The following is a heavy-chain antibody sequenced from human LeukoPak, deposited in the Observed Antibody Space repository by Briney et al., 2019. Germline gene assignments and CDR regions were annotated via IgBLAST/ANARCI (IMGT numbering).Heavy chain of an antibody. V-gene: IGHV4-39*07. CDR1: GGSISSSSYY. CDR3: AREAVVDFSPFDY. D-gene: IGHD3-9*01. Sequence: PSETLSLTCTVSGGSISSSSYYWGWIRQPPGKGLEWIGSIYYSGSTYYSPSLRSRVTISLDTSKNQVSLKLTSVTAADTAVYYCAREAVVDFSPFDYWGQGTLVTVSS. J-gene: IGHJ4*02. CDR2: IYYSGST.